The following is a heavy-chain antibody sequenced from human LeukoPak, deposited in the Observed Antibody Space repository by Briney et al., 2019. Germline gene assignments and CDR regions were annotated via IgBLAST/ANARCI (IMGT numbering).Heavy chain of an antibody. CDR1: GFTFSSYS. V-gene: IGHV3-30-3*01. J-gene: IGHJ6*02. CDR2: ISYDGSNK. Sequence: PGGSLRLSCAASGFTFSSYSMHWVRQAPGKGLERVAAISYDGSNKYYADSVKGRFTISRDNSKNTLYLQMNSLRAEDTAMYYCARDLTILYYYYYGMDVWGQGTTVTVSS. D-gene: IGHD3-3*01. CDR3: ARDLTILYYYYYGMDV.